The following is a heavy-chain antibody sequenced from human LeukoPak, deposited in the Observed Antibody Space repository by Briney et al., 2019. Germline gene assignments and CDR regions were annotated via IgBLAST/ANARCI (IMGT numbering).Heavy chain of an antibody. Sequence: KTSETLSLTCTVSGYSISSGYYWGWIRQPPGKGLEWIGYIYHSGSTYYNPSLKSRVTISVDRSKNQFSLKLSSVTAADTAVYYCARETAAAGSRDAFDYWGQGTLVTVSS. CDR2: IYHSGST. J-gene: IGHJ4*02. V-gene: IGHV4-38-2*02. CDR1: GYSISSGYY. D-gene: IGHD6-13*01. CDR3: ARETAAAGSRDAFDY.